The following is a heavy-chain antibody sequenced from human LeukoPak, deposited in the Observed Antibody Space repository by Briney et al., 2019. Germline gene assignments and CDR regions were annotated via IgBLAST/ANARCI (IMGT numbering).Heavy chain of an antibody. D-gene: IGHD1-26*01. Sequence: GGSLRLSCAASGFPLSSYAMYWVRQAPGEGLVWVSRVHGDGNNIGYADFVEGRFTISRDNAKNTLYLEMSSLRREDTAVYYCARARVGDPTDYWGQGTLVTVSS. CDR2: VHGDGNNI. CDR1: GFPLSSYA. J-gene: IGHJ4*02. V-gene: IGHV3-74*01. CDR3: ARARVGDPTDY.